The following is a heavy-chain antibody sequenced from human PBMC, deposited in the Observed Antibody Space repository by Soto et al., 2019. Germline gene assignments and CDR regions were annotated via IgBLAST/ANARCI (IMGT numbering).Heavy chain of an antibody. CDR2: INPNSGTT. D-gene: IGHD1-1*01. J-gene: IGHJ3*02. Sequence: QVQLVQSGAEVKKPGASVKVSCKASGYTFTGYYIHWVRQAPGRGLEWMGWINPNSGTTNYAQKFQGWVTMTRDTSITTAYMELRRLRSDDAAVYYCAKESSGRAFDIWGQGTMVTVSS. CDR1: GYTFTGYY. V-gene: IGHV1-2*04. CDR3: AKESSGRAFDI.